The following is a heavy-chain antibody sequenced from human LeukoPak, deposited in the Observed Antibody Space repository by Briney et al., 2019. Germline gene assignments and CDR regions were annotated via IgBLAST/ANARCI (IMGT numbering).Heavy chain of an antibody. V-gene: IGHV1-2*06. CDR2: INPNSGGT. J-gene: IGHJ4*02. CDR3: ARDWYYYGSGTHQGVDY. CDR1: GYTFTGYY. Sequence: ASVKVSCKASGYTFTGYYMHWVRQAPGQGLEWMGRINPNSGGTNYAQKFRGRVTMTRDTSISTAYMELSRLRSDDTAVYYCARDWYYYGSGTHQGVDYWGQGTLVTVSS. D-gene: IGHD3-10*01.